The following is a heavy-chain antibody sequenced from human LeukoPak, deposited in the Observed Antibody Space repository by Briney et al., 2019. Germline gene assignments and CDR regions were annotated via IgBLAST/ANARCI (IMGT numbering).Heavy chain of an antibody. D-gene: IGHD4-23*01. V-gene: IGHV4-61*02. CDR3: ARAGVTLSAFDI. CDR2: IYTSGNT. CDR1: GGSISSGSYY. J-gene: IGHJ3*02. Sequence: SETLSLTCTVSGGSISSGSYYWSWIRQPAGKGLEWIGRIYTSGNTNYNPSLKSRVTISVDTSKNQFSLKLSSVTAADTAVYYCARAGVTLSAFDIWGQGTMVTVSS.